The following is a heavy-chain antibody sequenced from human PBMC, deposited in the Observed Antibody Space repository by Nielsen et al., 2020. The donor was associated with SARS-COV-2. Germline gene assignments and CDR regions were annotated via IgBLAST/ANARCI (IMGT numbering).Heavy chain of an antibody. CDR3: SSPTVAF. CDR2: IRSEANDYAT. CDR1: GFTFSGSA. J-gene: IGHJ4*02. V-gene: IGHV3-73*01. Sequence: GGSLRLSCAVSGFTFSGSALHWVRQAPGKGLEWVGRIRSEANDYATAYAASVEGRFTVSRDDSKNTAYLQMNSLKSEDTAVYYCSSPTVAFWGQGTLVTVSS. D-gene: IGHD4-23*01.